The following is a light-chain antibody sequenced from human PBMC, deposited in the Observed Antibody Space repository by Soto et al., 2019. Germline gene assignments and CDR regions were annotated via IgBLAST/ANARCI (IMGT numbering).Light chain of an antibody. CDR3: GTWDSSLSAGV. CDR2: ENN. V-gene: IGLV1-51*02. CDR1: SSNIGNNY. J-gene: IGLJ2*01. Sequence: QSVLTQPPSVSAAPGQKVTISCSGSSSNIGNNYVSWYQQLPGTAPKLLIHENNKRPSGIPHRFSGSKSGTSATLGISGLQTGDEADYYCGTWDSSLSAGVFGGGTKLTVL.